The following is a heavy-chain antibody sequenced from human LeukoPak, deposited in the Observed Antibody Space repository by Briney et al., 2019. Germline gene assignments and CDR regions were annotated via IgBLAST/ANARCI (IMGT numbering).Heavy chain of an antibody. CDR3: ARVEYSYGPPDY. J-gene: IGHJ4*02. Sequence: ASVKVSCKASGGTFSSYAISWVRQAPGQGLEWMGWINPNIGGTKYGQKFQGRVTLTRDTSISTAYMELSSLRSDDTAVYYCARVEYSYGPPDYWGQGTLVTVSS. CDR1: GGTFSSYA. V-gene: IGHV1-2*02. D-gene: IGHD5-18*01. CDR2: INPNIGGT.